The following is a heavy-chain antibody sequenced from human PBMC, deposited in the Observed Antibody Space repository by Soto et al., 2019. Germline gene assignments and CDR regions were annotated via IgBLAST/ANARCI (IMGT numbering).Heavy chain of an antibody. J-gene: IGHJ6*02. CDR1: GFTFSNYA. CDR3: AKGSLVLGVVAPAAQGIEDYYGMDV. V-gene: IGHV3-23*01. Sequence: EVQLLESGGGLVQPGGSLRLSCAASGFTFSNYALSWVRQAPGKGLEWFSVISGSGGITYYADSVKGRFTISRDNSKNTLYLHMNSLRAGDTAVYYCAKGSLVLGVVAPAAQGIEDYYGMDVWGQGTTVTVSS. D-gene: IGHD2-2*01. CDR2: ISGSGGIT.